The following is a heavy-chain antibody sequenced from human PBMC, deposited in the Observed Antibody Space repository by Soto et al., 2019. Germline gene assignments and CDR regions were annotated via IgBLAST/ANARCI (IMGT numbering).Heavy chain of an antibody. J-gene: IGHJ4*02. D-gene: IGHD3-22*01. V-gene: IGHV4-30-4*01. CDR3: ARLGDSSGYYVDY. Sequence: SETLSLTCTVSGGSISSGDYYWSWIRQPPGKGLEWIGYIYYSGSTYYNPSLKSRVTISVDTSKNQFSLKLSSVTAADTAVYYCARLGDSSGYYVDYWGQGTLVTVSS. CDR1: GGSISSGDYY. CDR2: IYYSGST.